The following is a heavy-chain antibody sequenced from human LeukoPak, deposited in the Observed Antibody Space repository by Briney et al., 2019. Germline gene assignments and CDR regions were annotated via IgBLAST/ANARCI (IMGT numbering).Heavy chain of an antibody. J-gene: IGHJ4*02. CDR2: ISAYNGNT. CDR3: ARVACSSTSCPPDY. CDR1: GYTFTSYG. Sequence: ASVKVSCKASGYTFTSYGISWVRQAPGQGLEWMGWISAYNGNTNYAQKLQGRVTMTTDTSTSTAYMELRSMRSDDTAVYYSARVACSSTSCPPDYWGQGTLVTVSS. D-gene: IGHD2-2*01. V-gene: IGHV1-18*01.